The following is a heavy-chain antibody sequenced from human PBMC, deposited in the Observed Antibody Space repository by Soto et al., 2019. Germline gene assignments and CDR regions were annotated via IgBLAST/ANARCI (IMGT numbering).Heavy chain of an antibody. CDR2: INPNSGGT. CDR3: ARVYYYGSSGPNDAFDI. CDR1: GYTFTGYY. D-gene: IGHD3-22*01. V-gene: IGHV1-2*02. Sequence: ASVKVSCKASGYTFTGYYMHWVRQAPGQGLEWMGWINPNSGGTNYAQKFQGRVTMTRDTSISTAYMELSRLRSDDTAVYYCARVYYYGSSGPNDAFDIWGQGTMVTVSS. J-gene: IGHJ3*02.